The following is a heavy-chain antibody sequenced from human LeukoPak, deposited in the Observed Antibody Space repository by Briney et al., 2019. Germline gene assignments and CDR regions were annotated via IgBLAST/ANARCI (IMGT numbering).Heavy chain of an antibody. V-gene: IGHV4-4*07. CDR3: ARVRADYYGSGSHYKVWFDP. CDR1: GGSISSYY. Sequence: KPSETLSLTCTVSGGSISSYYWSWIRQPAGKGLEWIGRIYSSGSTNYNPSLKSRATVSVDTSKNQFSLKLSSVTAADTAVYYCARVRADYYGSGSHYKVWFDPWGQGTLVTVSS. CDR2: IYSSGST. J-gene: IGHJ5*02. D-gene: IGHD3-10*01.